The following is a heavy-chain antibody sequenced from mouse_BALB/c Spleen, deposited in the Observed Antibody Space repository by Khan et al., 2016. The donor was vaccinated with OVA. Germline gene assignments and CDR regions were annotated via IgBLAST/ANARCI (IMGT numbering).Heavy chain of an antibody. CDR1: GYTFTNYG. Sequence: QIQLVQFGPELKKPGETVKISCKASGYTFTNYGMNWVKQSPGKALKWMGWINTYTGEPTYADDFKGRFAFSLETSASTAYLQINNLKNEDTATYCCARPPYFSYTLDYWGQGTSVTVSS. V-gene: IGHV9-3-1*01. CDR2: INTYTGEP. D-gene: IGHD2-10*01. CDR3: ARPPYFSYTLDY. J-gene: IGHJ4*01.